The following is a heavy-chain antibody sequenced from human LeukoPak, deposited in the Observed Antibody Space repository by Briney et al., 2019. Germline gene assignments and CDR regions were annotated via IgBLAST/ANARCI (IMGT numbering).Heavy chain of an antibody. D-gene: IGHD6-19*01. Sequence: GGSLRLSCAGSGFTVSNNYMSWVRQAPGTGLEWVSVIYSGGSIYYADSVKGRFTISRDTSKNTLYLQMNSLRAEDTAVYYCARGGSGWFSGGIDYWGQGTLVTVSS. J-gene: IGHJ4*02. V-gene: IGHV3-66*01. CDR1: GFTVSNNY. CDR2: IYSGGSI. CDR3: ARGGSGWFSGGIDY.